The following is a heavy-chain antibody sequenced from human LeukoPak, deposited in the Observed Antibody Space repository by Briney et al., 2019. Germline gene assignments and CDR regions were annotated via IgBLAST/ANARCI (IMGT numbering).Heavy chain of an antibody. CDR3: ARDRILRYCSSTSCYRPAFDI. CDR2: ISAYNGNT. Sequence: ASVKVSCKASGYTFTSYGISWVRQAPGQGLEWMGWISAYNGNTNYAQKLQGRVTMTTDTSTSTACMELRSLRSDDTAVYYCARDRILRYCSSTSCYRPAFDIWGQGTMVTVSS. J-gene: IGHJ3*02. D-gene: IGHD2-2*01. V-gene: IGHV1-18*01. CDR1: GYTFTSYG.